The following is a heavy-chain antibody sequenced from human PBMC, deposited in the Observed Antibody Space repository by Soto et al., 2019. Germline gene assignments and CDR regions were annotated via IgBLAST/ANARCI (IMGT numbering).Heavy chain of an antibody. CDR3: ARGEGIAVD. J-gene: IGHJ4*02. D-gene: IGHD6-19*01. V-gene: IGHV4-30-2*01. Sequence: PSETLSLTCAVSGGSISSGGYSWSWIRQPPGKGLEWIGYIYHSGSTYYNPSLKSRVTISVDTSKNQFSLKLSSVTAADTAVYYCARGEGIAVDWGQGTLVTVSS. CDR2: IYHSGST. CDR1: GGSISSGGYS.